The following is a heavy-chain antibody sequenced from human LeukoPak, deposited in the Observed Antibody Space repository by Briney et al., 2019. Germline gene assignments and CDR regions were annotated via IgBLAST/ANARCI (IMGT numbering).Heavy chain of an antibody. CDR3: ASGYSYDLFDY. Sequence: SETLSLTCTVSGGSISSSSYYWGWLRQPPGKGLQWIGSINYSGNTYYNPSLKSRVTISVDTSKNQFSLKLSSVTAADTAVYYCASGYSYDLFDYWGQGTLVTVSS. J-gene: IGHJ4*02. D-gene: IGHD5-18*01. V-gene: IGHV4-39*07. CDR2: INYSGNT. CDR1: GGSISSSSYY.